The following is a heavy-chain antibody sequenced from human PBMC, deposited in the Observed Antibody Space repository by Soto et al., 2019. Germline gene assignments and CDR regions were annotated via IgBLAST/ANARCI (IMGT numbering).Heavy chain of an antibody. CDR2: IYPGDSDI. V-gene: IGHV5-51*01. CDR1: GYDFTNYW. CDR3: ARFRAPRRQLISMSFHL. Sequence: PGESLKISCKASGYDFTNYWIAWVRQTPGRGLEWMGMIYPGDSDIRYNPSFRGRDTISADKSITSAFVQWGSLKASDSAIYYCARFRAPRRQLISMSFHLWGLGTLVTVSS. D-gene: IGHD6-13*01. J-gene: IGHJ4*03.